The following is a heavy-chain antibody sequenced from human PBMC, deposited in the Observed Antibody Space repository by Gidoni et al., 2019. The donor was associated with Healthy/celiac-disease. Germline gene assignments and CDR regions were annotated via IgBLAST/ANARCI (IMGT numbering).Heavy chain of an antibody. V-gene: IGHV3-48*03. D-gene: IGHD2-2*01. CDR3: ARDDVVVPAATPVGAEYYYYYMDV. Sequence: EVQLVESGGGLVQPGGSLRLSCAASGFTFSSYEMNWVRQAPGKGLEWVSYISSSGSTIYYADSVKGRFTISRDNAKNSLYLQMNSLRAEDTAVYYCARDDVVVPAATPVGAEYYYYYMDVWGKGTTVTVSS. CDR2: ISSSGSTI. J-gene: IGHJ6*03. CDR1: GFTFSSYE.